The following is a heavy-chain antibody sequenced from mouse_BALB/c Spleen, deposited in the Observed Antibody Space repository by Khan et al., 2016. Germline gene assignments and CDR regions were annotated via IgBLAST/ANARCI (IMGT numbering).Heavy chain of an antibody. V-gene: IGHV1-87*01. D-gene: IGHD2-4*01. Sequence: QVQLQQSGAELARPGASVKLSCKASGYTFTSYWMQWVKQGPGQGLEWIGAIYPGDGNTGYTQNFKGKATLTADRSSSTAYMQLSSLASEDSAVXDCARGNSYYDYDYWGQGTTLTVSS. CDR3: ARGNSYYDYDY. CDR2: IYPGDGNT. J-gene: IGHJ2*01. CDR1: GYTFTSYW.